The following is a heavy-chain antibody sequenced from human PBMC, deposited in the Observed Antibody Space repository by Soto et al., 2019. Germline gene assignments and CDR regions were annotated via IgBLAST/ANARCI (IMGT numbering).Heavy chain of an antibody. J-gene: IGHJ4*02. Sequence: QVQVVESGGGVVQPGRALRLSCAASGFTFSSYAMHWVRQAPGKGLEWVAIISYEGRDQYYADSVKGRFTISRDNSKNARYLQRNRLRTEATAVYYCARGWTLRQFHYWGQGTLVTVSS. CDR1: GFTFSSYA. CDR2: ISYEGRDQ. CDR3: ARGWTLRQFHY. V-gene: IGHV3-30*04. D-gene: IGHD5-12*01.